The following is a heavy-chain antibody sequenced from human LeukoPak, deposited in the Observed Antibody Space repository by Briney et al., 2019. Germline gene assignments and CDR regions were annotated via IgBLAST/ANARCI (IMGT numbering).Heavy chain of an antibody. V-gene: IGHV3-64*01. Sequence: PGGSLRLSCAASGFTFSSYAMHWVRQAPGKGLEYVSAISIHGGDTYYANSVKGRFTISRDNSKNTLYLQMGSLRAEDMAVYYCAKRLKWSYSYGYYFDYWGQGTLVTVSS. CDR2: ISIHGGDT. D-gene: IGHD5-18*01. CDR1: GFTFSSYA. CDR3: AKRLKWSYSYGYYFDY. J-gene: IGHJ4*02.